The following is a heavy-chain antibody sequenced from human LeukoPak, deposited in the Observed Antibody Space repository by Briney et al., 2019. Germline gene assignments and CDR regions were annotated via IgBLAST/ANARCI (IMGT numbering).Heavy chain of an antibody. Sequence: GGSLRLSCAASGFTFSSYSMNWVRQAPGKGLEWVSSISSSSSYIYYADSVKGRFTISRDNAKNSLYLQMNSLRAEDTAVYYCARLSALRFLEWLFADAFDIWGQGTMVPVSS. CDR1: GFTFSSYS. CDR2: ISSSSSYI. J-gene: IGHJ3*02. D-gene: IGHD3-3*01. V-gene: IGHV3-21*01. CDR3: ARLSALRFLEWLFADAFDI.